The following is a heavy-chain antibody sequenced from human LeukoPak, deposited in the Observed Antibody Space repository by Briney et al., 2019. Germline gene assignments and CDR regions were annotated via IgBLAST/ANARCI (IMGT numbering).Heavy chain of an antibody. CDR1: GFTVSSNY. D-gene: IGHD6-19*01. CDR2: IYSGGSA. CDR3: ARDSSGWYPTSWFDP. V-gene: IGHV3-53*01. Sequence: GGSLRLSCAASGFTVSSNYMSWVRQAPGKGLEWVSVIYSGGSAYYADSVKGRFTISRDNSKNTLYLQMNSLRAEDTAVYYCARDSSGWYPTSWFDPWGQGTLVTVSS. J-gene: IGHJ5*02.